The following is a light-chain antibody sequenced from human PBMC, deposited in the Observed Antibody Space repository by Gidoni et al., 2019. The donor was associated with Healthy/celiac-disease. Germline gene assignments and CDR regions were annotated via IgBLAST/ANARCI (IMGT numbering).Light chain of an antibody. CDR3: AAWDDSLNGHVV. Sequence: QSVLTQPPSASGTSGQRVTISCSGSSSNIGSNTVNWYQQLPGTAPKLLIYRNNQRPSGVPDRCSGSKSGTSASLAISGLQSEDEADYYCAAWDDSLNGHVVFGGGTKLTVL. CDR2: RNN. V-gene: IGLV1-44*01. CDR1: SSNIGSNT. J-gene: IGLJ2*01.